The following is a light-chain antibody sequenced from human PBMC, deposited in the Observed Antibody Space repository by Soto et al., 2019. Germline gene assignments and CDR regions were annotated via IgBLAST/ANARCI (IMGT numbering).Light chain of an antibody. CDR2: AAS. V-gene: IGKV1-39*01. CDR1: QTISSY. Sequence: DIQMTQSPSSLSASVGDRVTITCRASQTISSYLNWYQQKPGKAPKLLIFAASSLQSGGPSRFSGSGSGTDFTLTISSLQPEDFATYSCQQSYSTPLSFGGGTKVEIK. J-gene: IGKJ4*01. CDR3: QQSYSTPLS.